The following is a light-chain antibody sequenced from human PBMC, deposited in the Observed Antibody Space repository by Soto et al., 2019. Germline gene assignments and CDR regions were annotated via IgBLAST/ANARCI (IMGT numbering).Light chain of an antibody. Sequence: IVLTQYPDTLSLSRGEIATLSCGASQRVGTYRAWYKRKPDLAPSLVIFDSSTRATGIPVRFSGSGSVTDFSLTIIILEPEAFAVYFCQQYGNSPQITFCKGTRL. CDR2: DSS. V-gene: IGKV3D-20*01. J-gene: IGKJ5*01. CDR3: QQYGNSPQIT. CDR1: QRVGTY.